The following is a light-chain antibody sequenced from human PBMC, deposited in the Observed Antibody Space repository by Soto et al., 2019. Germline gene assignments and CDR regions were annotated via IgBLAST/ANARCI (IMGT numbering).Light chain of an antibody. CDR2: EVS. CDR3: SSYTSSRSVV. J-gene: IGLJ2*01. Sequence: QSALTQPASVSGSPGRSITISCTGTSSDVGAYNFVSWYQHHPGKAPKLMIYEVSNRPSGVSNRFSGSKSGNTASLTISGLEAEDEADYYCSSYTSSRSVVFGGGTKLTVL. V-gene: IGLV2-14*01. CDR1: SSDVGAYNF.